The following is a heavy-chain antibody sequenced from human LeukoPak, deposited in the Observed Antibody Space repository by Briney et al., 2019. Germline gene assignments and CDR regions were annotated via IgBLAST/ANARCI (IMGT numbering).Heavy chain of an antibody. Sequence: SETLSLTCTVSGGSISSYYWSWIRQPPGKGLEWIGYIYYSGSTNYNPSLKSRVTISVDTSKNQFSLKLSSVTAADTAVYYCASCWGPFDYWGQGTLVTVSS. CDR3: ASCWGPFDY. CDR1: GGSISSYY. V-gene: IGHV4-59*01. D-gene: IGHD3-16*01. J-gene: IGHJ4*02. CDR2: IYYSGST.